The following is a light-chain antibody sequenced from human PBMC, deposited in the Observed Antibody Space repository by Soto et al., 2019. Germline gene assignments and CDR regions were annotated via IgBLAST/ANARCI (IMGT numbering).Light chain of an antibody. J-gene: IGLJ2*01. Sequence: QSVLTQPPSASGSPGQSVTISCTGTSSDVGGYHYVSWYQQHPGKAPNLMIYEVSKRPSGVPDRISGSKSGNTASLTVSGLQAEDEADYYCSSYAGSNYVVVGGGTKLTV. CDR3: SSYAGSNYVV. CDR1: SSDVGGYHY. V-gene: IGLV2-8*01. CDR2: EVS.